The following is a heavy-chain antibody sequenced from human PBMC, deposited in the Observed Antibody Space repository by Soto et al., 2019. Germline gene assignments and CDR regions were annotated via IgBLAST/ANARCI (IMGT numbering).Heavy chain of an antibody. CDR3: ARDRGSGSYGVIYYYYYGMDI. J-gene: IGHJ6*02. Sequence: GASVKVSCKASGYTFTSYYMHWVRQAPGQGLEWMGIINPSGGSTSYAQKFQGRVTMTRDTSTSTVYMELSSLRSEDTAVYYCARDRGSGSYGVIYYYYYGMDIWGQGTTVTVSS. D-gene: IGHD1-26*01. CDR1: GYTFTSYY. V-gene: IGHV1-46*01. CDR2: INPSGGST.